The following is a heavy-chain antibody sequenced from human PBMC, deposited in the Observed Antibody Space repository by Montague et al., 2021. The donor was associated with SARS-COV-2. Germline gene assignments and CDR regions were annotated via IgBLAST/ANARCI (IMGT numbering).Heavy chain of an antibody. V-gene: IGHV4-59*08. Sequence: SETLSLTCTVSGGSISSYYWSWIRQPPGKGLEWIGYIYYNGSTNYNPSLKSRVTISVDTSKNQFSLKLSSVTAADTAVYYCARLEAGDCSGGSCYSSWFDPWGQGTLVTVSS. J-gene: IGHJ5*02. CDR1: GGSISSYY. CDR2: IYYNGST. D-gene: IGHD2-15*01. CDR3: ARLEAGDCSGGSCYSSWFDP.